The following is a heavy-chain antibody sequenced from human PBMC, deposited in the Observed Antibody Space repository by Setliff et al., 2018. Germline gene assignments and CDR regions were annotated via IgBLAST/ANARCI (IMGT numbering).Heavy chain of an antibody. J-gene: IGHJ4*02. CDR3: ASSCSGSSCYAGLDY. V-gene: IGHV3-30*09. CDR2: LFNDGINQ. Sequence: GGSLRLSCAASGLTFSTYRFHWVRQAPGKGLEWVAVLFNDGINQYYAESVKGRFAISRDISKNTLYLQMNSLRAEDSAIYYCASSCSGSSCYAGLDYWGQGTLVTV. D-gene: IGHD2-15*01. CDR1: GLTFSTYR.